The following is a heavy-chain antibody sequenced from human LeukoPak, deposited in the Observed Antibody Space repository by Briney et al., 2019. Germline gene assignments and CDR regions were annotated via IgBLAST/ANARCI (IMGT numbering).Heavy chain of an antibody. V-gene: IGHV4-59*01. CDR1: GGSISSYY. Sequence: SETLSLTCTVSGGSISSYYWSWIRQPPGKGLEWIGYIYYSGSTNYNASLKSRVTISVDTSKNQFSLKLSSVTAADTAVYYCARTTTGYSSSWYSFDYWGQGTLVTVSS. J-gene: IGHJ4*02. D-gene: IGHD6-13*01. CDR3: ARTTTGYSSSWYSFDY. CDR2: IYYSGST.